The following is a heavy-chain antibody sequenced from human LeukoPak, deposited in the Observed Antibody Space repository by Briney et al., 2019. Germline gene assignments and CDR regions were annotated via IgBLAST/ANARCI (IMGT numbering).Heavy chain of an antibody. CDR1: GFTFSTCE. Sequence: QPGGSLRLSCAASGFTFSTCEMTWVRQAPGKGLEWVSYISGSGTTILYADSVRGRFTISRDDAKNSLYLQMNSLRPEDTAVYFCARDNSWLRHFDLWGQGTLVTVPS. J-gene: IGHJ4*02. D-gene: IGHD3-9*01. CDR3: ARDNSWLRHFDL. CDR2: ISGSGTTI. V-gene: IGHV3-48*03.